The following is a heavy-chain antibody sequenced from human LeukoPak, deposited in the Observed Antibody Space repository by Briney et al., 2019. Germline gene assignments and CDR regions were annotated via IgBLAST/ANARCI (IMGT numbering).Heavy chain of an antibody. Sequence: GGSLRLSCAASGFTFSSYSMNWVRQAPGKGLEWVSSISSSSSYIYYADSVKGRFTISRDNAKNSLYLQMNSLRAEDTAVYYCARDFVVATTQYYYYGMDVWGKGTTATVSS. CDR2: ISSSSSYI. J-gene: IGHJ6*04. D-gene: IGHD5-12*01. CDR1: GFTFSSYS. V-gene: IGHV3-21*01. CDR3: ARDFVVATTQYYYYGMDV.